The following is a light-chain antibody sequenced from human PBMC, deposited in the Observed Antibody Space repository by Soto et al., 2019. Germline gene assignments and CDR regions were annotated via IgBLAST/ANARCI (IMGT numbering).Light chain of an antibody. CDR2: DVS. J-gene: IGLJ2*01. CDR3: SSYTRSSTVV. V-gene: IGLV2-14*01. CDR1: SRDVGGYNY. Sequence: QSALTQPASVSGSPGQSITISCTGTSRDVGGYNYVSWYQQHPGKAPKLMIYDVSNRPSGVSNRFSGSKSGNTASLTISGLHAEDEADYYCSSYTRSSTVVVGGGTKLTVL.